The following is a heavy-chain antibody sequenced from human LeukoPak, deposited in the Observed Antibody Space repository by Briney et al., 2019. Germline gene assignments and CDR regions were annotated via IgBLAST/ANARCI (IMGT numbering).Heavy chain of an antibody. CDR2: IAYDGRYR. Sequence: GGSLSLSCAASGFVFTAYSMHWVRHAPGQGLGWVVVIAYDGRYRYYADSAKGRFTISCDHSSNNVSLLKKMRLTDDEAADYFAKGQGARWLKDWGQGTLVTVSS. CDR3: AKGQGARWLKD. V-gene: IGHV3-30*18. CDR1: GFVFTAYS. D-gene: IGHD4-23*01. J-gene: IGHJ4*02.